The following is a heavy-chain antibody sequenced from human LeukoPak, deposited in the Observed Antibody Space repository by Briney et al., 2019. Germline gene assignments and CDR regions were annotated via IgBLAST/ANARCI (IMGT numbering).Heavy chain of an antibody. CDR2: ISYDGSNK. Sequence: GGSLRLSCAASGFTFSSYGMHWGRQAPGKGLEWVAVISYDGSNKYYADSAKGRLTISRDNSKHTLYPHMHRLRGEDTAVYYCAKDSAVLWFGKGYFYYWGQGTLVTVSS. CDR3: AKDSAVLWFGKGYFYY. D-gene: IGHD3-10*01. J-gene: IGHJ4*02. CDR1: GFTFSSYG. V-gene: IGHV3-30*18.